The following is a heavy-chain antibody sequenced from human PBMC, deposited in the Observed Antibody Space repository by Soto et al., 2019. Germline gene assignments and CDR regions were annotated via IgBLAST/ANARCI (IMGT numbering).Heavy chain of an antibody. V-gene: IGHV3-30-3*01. CDR1: GFTFSSYA. J-gene: IGHJ4*02. Sequence: QVQLVESGGGVVQPGRSLRLSCAASGFTFSSYAMHWVRQAPGKGLEWVAVISYDGSNKYYADSVKGRFTISRDNSKNTLYLQKNSLRAEDTAVYYCARDSGGYSGYDQDFDYWGQGTLVTVSS. D-gene: IGHD5-12*01. CDR3: ARDSGGYSGYDQDFDY. CDR2: ISYDGSNK.